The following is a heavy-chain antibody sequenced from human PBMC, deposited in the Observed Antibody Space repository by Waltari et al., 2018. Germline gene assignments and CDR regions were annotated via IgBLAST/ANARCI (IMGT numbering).Heavy chain of an antibody. D-gene: IGHD3-22*01. V-gene: IGHV3-48*03. Sequence: EVQLVESGGGLVQPGGSLRLSCSASGFTFRSYEMNWVRQAPGKGLEWVSYISRSGSTIYYADSVKGRFTISRDNAKNSLYLQMNSLRAEDTAVYYCAIVVITTGGFHWGQGTLVTVSS. J-gene: IGHJ4*02. CDR3: AIVVITTGGFH. CDR2: ISRSGSTI. CDR1: GFTFRSYE.